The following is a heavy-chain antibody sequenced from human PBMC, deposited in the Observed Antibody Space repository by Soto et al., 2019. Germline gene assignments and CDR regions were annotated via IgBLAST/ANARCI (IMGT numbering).Heavy chain of an antibody. CDR3: ARDSRSGDSSGRLDY. D-gene: IGHD3-22*01. J-gene: IGHJ4*02. Sequence: GASVKVSCKASGYTFTSYYMHWVRQAPGQGLEWMGIINPSGGSTSYAQKFQGRVTMTRDTSTSTVYMELSSLRSEDTAVYYCARDSRSGDSSGRLDYWGQGTLVTAPQ. V-gene: IGHV1-46*01. CDR1: GYTFTSYY. CDR2: INPSGGST.